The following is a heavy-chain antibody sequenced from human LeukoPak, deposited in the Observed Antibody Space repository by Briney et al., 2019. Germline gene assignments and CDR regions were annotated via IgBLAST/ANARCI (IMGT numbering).Heavy chain of an antibody. CDR3: AKDFSVYYYDSRVLDY. CDR2: ISSSSSYI. CDR1: GFTFSSYS. V-gene: IGHV3-21*01. D-gene: IGHD3-22*01. J-gene: IGHJ4*02. Sequence: GGSLRLSCAASGFTFSSYSMNWVRQAPGKGLEWVSSISSSSSYIYYADSVKGRFTISRDNAKNSLYLQMNSLRAEDTAVYYCAKDFSVYYYDSRVLDYWGQGTLVTVSS.